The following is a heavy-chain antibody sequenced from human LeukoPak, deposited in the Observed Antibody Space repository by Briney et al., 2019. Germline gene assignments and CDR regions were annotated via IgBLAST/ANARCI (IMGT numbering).Heavy chain of an antibody. V-gene: IGHV3-33*07. D-gene: IGHD6-13*01. CDR2: IWFDGSTK. Sequence: GGSLRLSCAASGFTFSSYGMYWVRQVPGKGLEWMAVIWFDGSTKYYADSVKGRFTISRDNSKNTLYLQMNSLRDDDTAVYYCARDEGIASYFDYWGQGTLVTVSS. CDR3: ARDEGIASYFDY. J-gene: IGHJ4*02. CDR1: GFTFSSYG.